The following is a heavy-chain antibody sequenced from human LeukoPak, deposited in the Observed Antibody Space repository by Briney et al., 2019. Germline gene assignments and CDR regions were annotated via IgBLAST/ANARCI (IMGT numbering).Heavy chain of an antibody. D-gene: IGHD2-15*01. CDR3: ARHCSAGSCYSAVDC. J-gene: IGHJ4*02. V-gene: IGHV4-39*01. CDR1: GGSISSGIYY. Sequence: SETLSLTCTVSGGSISSGIYYWDWIRQPPGKGLEWIGHIYYNGYTYYNPSLKSRVTISVDTSKNQFSLKLSSVTAADTAVYYCARHCSAGSCYSAVDCWGQGTLVTVSS. CDR2: IYYNGYT.